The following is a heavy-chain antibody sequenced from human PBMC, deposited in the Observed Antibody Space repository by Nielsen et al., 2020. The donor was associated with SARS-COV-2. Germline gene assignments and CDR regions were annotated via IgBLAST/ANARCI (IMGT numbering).Heavy chain of an antibody. J-gene: IGHJ3*02. CDR2: ISGSGGST. V-gene: IGHV3-23*01. Sequence: GESLKISCAASGFTFSSYAMSWVRQAPGKGLEWVSAISGSGGSTYYADSVKGRFTISRDNSKNTLYLQMNSLRAEDTAVYYCARSGSYSAFDIWGQGTMVTVSS. D-gene: IGHD1-26*01. CDR1: GFTFSSYA. CDR3: ARSGSYSAFDI.